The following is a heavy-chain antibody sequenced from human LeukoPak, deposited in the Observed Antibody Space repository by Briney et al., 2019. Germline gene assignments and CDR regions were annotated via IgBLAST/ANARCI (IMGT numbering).Heavy chain of an antibody. Sequence: GGSLRLSCAASGFTFDDYAVRWVRQAPGKGLEWVSGISWNSGSIGHADSVKGRFTISRDNAKNSLYLQMNSLRAEDTALYYCAKVAGNYYDSSGFDYWGQGTLVTVSS. CDR2: ISWNSGSI. V-gene: IGHV3-9*01. D-gene: IGHD3-22*01. CDR3: AKVAGNYYDSSGFDY. CDR1: GFTFDDYA. J-gene: IGHJ4*02.